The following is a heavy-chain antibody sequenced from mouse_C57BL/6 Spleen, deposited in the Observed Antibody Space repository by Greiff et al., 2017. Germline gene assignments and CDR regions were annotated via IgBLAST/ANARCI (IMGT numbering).Heavy chain of an antibody. CDR1: GYTFTSYG. CDR3: ARSSDGYYDY. V-gene: IGHV1-81*01. CDR2: IYPRSGNT. Sequence: QVQLKQSGAELARPGASVKLSCTASGYTFTSYGISWVKQRTGQGLEWIGEIYPRSGNTYYNEKFKGKAPLTADKSSSTAYMQLSSLTSEDSAVYFCARSSDGYYDYWGQGTTLTVSS. D-gene: IGHD2-3*01. J-gene: IGHJ2*01.